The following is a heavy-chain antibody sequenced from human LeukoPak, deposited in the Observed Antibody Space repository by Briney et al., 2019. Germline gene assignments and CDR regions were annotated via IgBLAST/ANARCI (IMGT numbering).Heavy chain of an antibody. V-gene: IGHV3-7*01. J-gene: IGHJ4*02. D-gene: IGHD3-3*01. CDR2: IKQDGSEK. CDR1: GFTFSSYG. Sequence: GGSLRLSCAASGFTFSSYGMHWVRQAPGKGLEWVANIKQDGSEKYYVDSVKGRFTISRDNAKNSLYLQMNSLRAEDTAVYYCARLRFLESSPLDYWGQGTMVTVSS. CDR3: ARLRFLESSPLDY.